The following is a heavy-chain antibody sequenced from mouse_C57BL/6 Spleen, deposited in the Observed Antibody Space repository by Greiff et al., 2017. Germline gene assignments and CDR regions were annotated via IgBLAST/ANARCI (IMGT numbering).Heavy chain of an antibody. CDR1: GYSFTDYN. CDR2: LNPNYGST. CDR3: AGGIYYGSGYAFGY. V-gene: IGHV1-39*01. Sequence: EVQLQQSGPELVKPGASVKLSCKASGYSFTDYNMNWVKQSNGKSLEWIGGLNPNYGSTSYNQKFKGKATLTVDQSSSTAYMQLNSLTSEDSEVYYCAGGIYYGSGYAFGYWGQGTSGTVSS. D-gene: IGHD1-1*01. J-gene: IGHJ4*01.